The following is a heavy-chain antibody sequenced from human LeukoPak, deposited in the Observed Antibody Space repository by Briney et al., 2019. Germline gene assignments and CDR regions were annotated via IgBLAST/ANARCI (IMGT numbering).Heavy chain of an antibody. CDR3: ARGSLEGMAAAGTDY. D-gene: IGHD6-13*01. Sequence: VKVSCKASGGTFSSYAISWVRQAPGQGLEWMGRIIPILGIANYAQKFQGRVTITADKSTSTAYMELSSLRSEDTAVYYCARGSLEGMAAAGTDYWGQGTLVTVSS. V-gene: IGHV1-69*04. CDR1: GGTFSSYA. CDR2: IIPILGIA. J-gene: IGHJ4*02.